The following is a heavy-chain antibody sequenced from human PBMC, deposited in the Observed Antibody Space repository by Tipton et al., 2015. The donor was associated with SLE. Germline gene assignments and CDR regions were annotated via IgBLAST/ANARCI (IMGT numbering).Heavy chain of an antibody. V-gene: IGHV4-4*07. J-gene: IGHJ3*02. Sequence: TLSLTCTVSGGSISGFYWSWIRQPDGKGLEWIGRIYSSGSPNYNPSLKSRVTMSVDTSKIQFSLKLSSVTAADTAVYFCARPIVGVAAFHIWGPGTMVTVSS. D-gene: IGHD1-26*01. CDR1: GGSISGFY. CDR2: IYSSGSP. CDR3: ARPIVGVAAFHI.